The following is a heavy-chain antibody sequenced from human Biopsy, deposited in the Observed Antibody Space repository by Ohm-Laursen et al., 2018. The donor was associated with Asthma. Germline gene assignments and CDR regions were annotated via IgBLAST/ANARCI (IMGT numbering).Heavy chain of an antibody. Sequence: SLRLSCTAFGFTFSSYSMNWVRQAPGKGLEWVAVISYDGSNKYYADSVKGRFTTSRDNSKNTLYLQMNSLRGDDTAVYYCARDMNRDGWYFDYWGQGTLVTVSS. J-gene: IGHJ4*02. CDR3: ARDMNRDGWYFDY. D-gene: IGHD5-24*01. V-gene: IGHV3-30*03. CDR2: ISYDGSNK. CDR1: GFTFSSYS.